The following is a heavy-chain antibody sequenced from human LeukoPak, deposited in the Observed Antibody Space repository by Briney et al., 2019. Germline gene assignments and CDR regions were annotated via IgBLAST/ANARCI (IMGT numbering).Heavy chain of an antibody. Sequence: GGSLRLSCAASGFTFSNAWMSWVRQAPEGGLEWVGCIKSKTDGGINRYAGPVKGRFTMSRDDSKNTLYLQMTSLKPEDTAFYYCTTDRWDYGSWSYEIYYYYMDVWGKGTTVTVSS. CDR2: IKSKTDGGIN. V-gene: IGHV3-15*01. D-gene: IGHD3-10*01. CDR3: TTDRWDYGSWSYEIYYYYMDV. CDR1: GFTFSNAW. J-gene: IGHJ6*03.